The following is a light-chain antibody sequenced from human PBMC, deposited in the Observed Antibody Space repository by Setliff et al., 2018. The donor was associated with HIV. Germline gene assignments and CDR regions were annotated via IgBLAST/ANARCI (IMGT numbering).Light chain of an antibody. J-gene: IGLJ2*01. V-gene: IGLV2-14*01. CDR3: SSYTSSNTVV. Sequence: QSVLAQPASVSGSPGQSITISCTGTSSDIGGYTYVSWYQQHPGKAPKLMIYEVTNRPSGVSDRFSGSKSGNTASLTISGLQAEDEADYYCSSYTSSNTVVFGGGTKVTVL. CDR2: EVT. CDR1: SSDIGGYTY.